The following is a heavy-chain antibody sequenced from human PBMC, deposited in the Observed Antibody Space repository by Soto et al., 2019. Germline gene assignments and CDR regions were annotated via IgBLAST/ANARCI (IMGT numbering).Heavy chain of an antibody. CDR2: IYYSGSA. V-gene: IGHV4-31*03. CDR3: AREVEGRDGDTRDALDI. CDR1: GGSISSGGFY. D-gene: IGHD2-15*01. J-gene: IGHJ3*02. Sequence: QVQLQESGPGLVKPSQILSLTCTVSGGSISSGGFYWNWIRQHPGKGLEWIGYIYYSGSAYYNPSLKGRVTMSIGTSKKQFSLNLTSVTAADTAVYYCAREVEGRDGDTRDALDIWGQGTMVIVSS.